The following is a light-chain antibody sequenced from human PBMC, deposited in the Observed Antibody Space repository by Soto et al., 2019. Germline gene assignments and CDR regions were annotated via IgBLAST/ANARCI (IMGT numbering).Light chain of an antibody. CDR3: QQSHSAPFT. Sequence: DIQMTQSRFSLSASLGDRVTITCRASQSISDYLNWYQQKPGKGPKLLIFAASSLQVGVPSRFSGSGSGTDFTLTISSLQPEDFATYFCQQSHSAPFTFGPGTTVDIK. CDR1: QSISDY. V-gene: IGKV1-39*01. J-gene: IGKJ3*01. CDR2: AAS.